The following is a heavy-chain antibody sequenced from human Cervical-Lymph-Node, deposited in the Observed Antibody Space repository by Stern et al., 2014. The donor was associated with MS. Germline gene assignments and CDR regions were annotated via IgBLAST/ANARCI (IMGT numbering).Heavy chain of an antibody. D-gene: IGHD2-15*01. V-gene: IGHV1-46*02. CDR1: EYTHNNYL. CDR3: AVRYCSGGRCYSVPDV. CDR2: INPSGAT. Sequence: QVQLEQSGSEVKKPGDSVKVSCKASEYTHNNYLIHWVRQAPGQRPDWMGVINPSGATNYAQKVQDRVTMTTDASTSTFYMELSRLRSEDTAVYYCAVRYCSGGRCYSVPDVWGQGTTVIVSS. J-gene: IGHJ6*02.